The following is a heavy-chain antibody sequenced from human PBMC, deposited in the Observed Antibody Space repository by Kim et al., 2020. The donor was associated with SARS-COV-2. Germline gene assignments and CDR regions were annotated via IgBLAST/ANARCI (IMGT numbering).Heavy chain of an antibody. D-gene: IGHD4-17*01. Sequence: AQKFQGRVTMTRDTSTSTVYMELSSLRSEDTAVYYCARGGFPGEEGAFDIWGQGTMVTVSS. J-gene: IGHJ3*02. V-gene: IGHV1-46*01. CDR3: ARGGFPGEEGAFDI.